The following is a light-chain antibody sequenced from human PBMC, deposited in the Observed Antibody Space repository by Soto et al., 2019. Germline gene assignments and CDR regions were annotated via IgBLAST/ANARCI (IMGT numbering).Light chain of an antibody. J-gene: IGLJ2*01. Sequence: QSALTQPASVSGSPGQSITISCTGSSSDIGDYKYVSWYKHHPGKAPKLMIYDVSNRHSGVSNRFSGSKSGNTASLTISGLQAEDEADYYCSSYTSTNVVIFGGGTKLTVL. CDR3: SSYTSTNVVI. CDR2: DVS. CDR1: SSDIGDYKY. V-gene: IGLV2-14*03.